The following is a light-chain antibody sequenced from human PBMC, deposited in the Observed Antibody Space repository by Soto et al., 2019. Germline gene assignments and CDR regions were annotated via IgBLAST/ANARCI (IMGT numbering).Light chain of an antibody. CDR1: SSNIGSNS. CDR2: SSN. J-gene: IGLJ1*01. CDR3: AAWDDSLNRHI. V-gene: IGLV1-44*01. Sequence: QSVLTQPHSASGTPGQRVTISCSGSSSNIGSNSVHWFQQVPGTAPKPLIYSSNQRPSGVPERFSGSKSGTSASLAISGLQSEDEADYYCAAWDDSLNRHIFGTRTNVTVL.